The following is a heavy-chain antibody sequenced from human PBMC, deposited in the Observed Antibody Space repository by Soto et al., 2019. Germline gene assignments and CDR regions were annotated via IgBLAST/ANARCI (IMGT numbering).Heavy chain of an antibody. D-gene: IGHD6-19*01. V-gene: IGHV1-18*04. CDR2: ISAFNAKT. CDR3: ARDAIAGAGAFDY. J-gene: IGHJ4*02. Sequence: QVPLVQSGAEVKKPGASVKVSCTASGYTYFSYGISWVRQAPGQGLEWLGWISAFNAKTNYAPKFQARVTLTTDASTSIAYMELRGLRSDDTAVYFCARDAIAGAGAFDYWGQGALVIVSS. CDR1: GYTYFSYG.